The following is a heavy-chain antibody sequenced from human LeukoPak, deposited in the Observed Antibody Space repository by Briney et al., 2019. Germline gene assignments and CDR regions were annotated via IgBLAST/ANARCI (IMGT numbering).Heavy chain of an antibody. J-gene: IGHJ4*02. CDR3: AKTGSIAVSLGY. D-gene: IGHD6-19*01. V-gene: IGHV3-30*18. Sequence: GRSLRLSCAASGFTFSSYGMHWVRQAPGKGLEWVAVISYDGSNKYYADSVKGRFTISRDNSKNTLYLQMNNLRAEDTAVYYCAKTGSIAVSLGYWGQGTLVTVSS. CDR2: ISYDGSNK. CDR1: GFTFSSYG.